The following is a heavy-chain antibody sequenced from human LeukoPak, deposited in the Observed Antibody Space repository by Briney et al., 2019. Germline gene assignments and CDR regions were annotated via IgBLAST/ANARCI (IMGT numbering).Heavy chain of an antibody. J-gene: IGHJ4*02. CDR3: ARVGPLGDHLFYY. D-gene: IGHD2-21*02. CDR1: GGTFSSYA. V-gene: IGHV1-69*01. CDR2: IIPIFGTA. Sequence: ASVKVSCKASGGTFSSYAISWVRQAPGQGLEWMGGIIPIFGTANYAQKFQGRVTITADESTSTAYMELSSLRSEDTAVYYCARVGPLGDHLFYYWGQGTLGNVS.